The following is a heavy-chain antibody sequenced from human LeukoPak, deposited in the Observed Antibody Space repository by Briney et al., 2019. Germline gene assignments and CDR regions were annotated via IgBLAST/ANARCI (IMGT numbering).Heavy chain of an antibody. D-gene: IGHD4/OR15-4a*01. J-gene: IGHJ4*02. V-gene: IGHV1-18*04. Sequence: ASVKVSCKASTYIFFTHGITWVRQAPGQGLEWMGWISGYNGNTNYAQKLQDRATMTIDTSTNTAYLELRSLRSDDTAVYYWARQVDKTMALPDFWGRGTLVTVSS. CDR3: ARQVDKTMALPDF. CDR2: ISGYNGNT. CDR1: TYIFFTHG.